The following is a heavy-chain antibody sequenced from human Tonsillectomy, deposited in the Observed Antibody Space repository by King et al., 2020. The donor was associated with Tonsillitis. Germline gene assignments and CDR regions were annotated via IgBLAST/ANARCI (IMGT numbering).Heavy chain of an antibody. V-gene: IGHV1-46*01. D-gene: IGHD4-17*01. J-gene: IGHJ4*02. CDR3: ARVRDGDYAAEF. Sequence: VQLVESGAEVKKPGASVKISCKASGYTFTSKFMHWVRQAPGQGLEWMGIINPSGGGRSYAQKFQGRVTMTRDMSTGTFYMELSGLTSEDTAAYYCARVRDGDYAAEFWGQGTLVTVSS. CDR1: GYTFTSKF. CDR2: INPSGGGR.